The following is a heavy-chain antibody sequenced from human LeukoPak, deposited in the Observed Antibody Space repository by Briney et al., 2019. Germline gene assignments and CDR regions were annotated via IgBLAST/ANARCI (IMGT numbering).Heavy chain of an antibody. Sequence: PGGSLRLSCAASGFTFDDYAMHWVRQAPGKGLEWVSLISGDGRDAYYGDFVKGRFTISRDNTNNSLYLQMNNLRTEDTALYHCAKDRVLAYQDTADSFDMCGQGTVVTVSS. J-gene: IGHJ3*02. CDR2: ISGDGRDA. CDR1: GFTFDDYA. D-gene: IGHD2-21*01. CDR3: AKDRVLAYQDTADSFDM. V-gene: IGHV3-43*02.